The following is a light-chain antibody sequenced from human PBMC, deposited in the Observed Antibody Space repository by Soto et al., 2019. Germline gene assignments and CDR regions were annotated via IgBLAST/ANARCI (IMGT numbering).Light chain of an antibody. J-gene: IGLJ3*02. CDR2: EVN. V-gene: IGLV2-8*01. Sequence: QSVLAQPPSASGSPGQSVTISCAGTSSDVGGYNSVSWYQQHPGKAPKLMIYEVNKRPSGVPDRFSGSKSGNTASLTVSGLQAEDEADYYCSSYADSNNLVFGGGTKFTVL. CDR3: SSYADSNNLV. CDR1: SSDVGGYNS.